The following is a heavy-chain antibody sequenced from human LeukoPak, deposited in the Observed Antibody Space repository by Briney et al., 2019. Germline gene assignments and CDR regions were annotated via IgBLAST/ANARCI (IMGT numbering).Heavy chain of an antibody. J-gene: IGHJ4*02. D-gene: IGHD3-22*01. CDR1: GFRFSDYY. Sequence: GGSLRLSCAASGFRFSDYYMSWFRQAPGKGLEWFSYISSGSVYTIYADSVKGRFTISRDNAKNSLYLQMNSLRAEDTAVYYCARDYYDSSGYHVYWGQGTLVTVSS. V-gene: IGHV3-11*06. CDR3: ARDYYDSSGYHVY. CDR2: ISSGSVYT.